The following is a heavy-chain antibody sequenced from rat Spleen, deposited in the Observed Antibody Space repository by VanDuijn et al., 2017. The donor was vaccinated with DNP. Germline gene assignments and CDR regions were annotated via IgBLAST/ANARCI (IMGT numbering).Heavy chain of an antibody. V-gene: IGHV2-72*01. CDR1: GFSLTSNG. Sequence: QVQLKESGPGLMQPSETLSLTCTVSGFSLTSNGVGWVRQPLGKGLVWMGTIWAGGSTNYNSAVQSRLSISRDTSKSQVFLKMNSLQPEDTGTYYCARGLQWYFDYWGQGVMVTVSS. CDR2: IWAGGST. J-gene: IGHJ2*01. D-gene: IGHD1-1*01. CDR3: ARGLQWYFDY.